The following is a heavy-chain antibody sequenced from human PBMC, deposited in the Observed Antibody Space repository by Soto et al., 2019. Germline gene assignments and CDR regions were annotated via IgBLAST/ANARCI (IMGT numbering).Heavy chain of an antibody. CDR2: IYYSGST. D-gene: IGHD2-8*02. CDR3: ARATSFSGHHGY. V-gene: IGHV4-31*03. J-gene: IGHJ4*02. CDR1: GGSFSSGGYY. Sequence: QLQLQESGPGLVKPSQTLSLACTVSGGSFSSGGYYWSWIRQLPGKGLEWIGYIYYSGSTYYNPSLKSRFTISLDTSKTQFSLMLSSVTAADTAVYYCARATSFSGHHGYWGQGTLVTVSS.